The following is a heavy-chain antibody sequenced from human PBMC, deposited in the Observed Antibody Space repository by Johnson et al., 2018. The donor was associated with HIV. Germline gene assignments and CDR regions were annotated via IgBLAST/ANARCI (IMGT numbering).Heavy chain of an antibody. CDR1: GFTFSSYW. CDR2: IKQDGSEK. D-gene: IGHD6-19*01. V-gene: IGHV3-7*02. Sequence: VQLVESGGGLVQPGGSLRLSCAASGFTFSSYWMSWVRQAPGKGLEWVANIKQDGSEKYYVDSVKGRFTISRDNAKNSLYLQMNSLRAEDTAVYYCAKLGLLAVADDAFDIWGQGTMVTVSS. J-gene: IGHJ3*02. CDR3: AKLGLLAVADDAFDI.